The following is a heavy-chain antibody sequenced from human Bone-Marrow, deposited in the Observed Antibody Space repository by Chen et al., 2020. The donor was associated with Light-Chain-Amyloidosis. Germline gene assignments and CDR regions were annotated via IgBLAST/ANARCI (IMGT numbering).Heavy chain of an antibody. CDR1: GFTFRTYG. CDR2: ISYDGNNQ. D-gene: IGHD4-17*01. J-gene: IGHJ6*02. V-gene: IGHV3-30*18. CDR3: AKDLQTYGDYDYYYYGLDV. Sequence: QVQLVESRGGVVQPGKSLRLSCAASGFTFRTYGMHWVRQAPGKGLEWVALISYDGNNQYYSDSVKGRFTISRDNSKNTVYLQMNSLRLEDTALYYCAKDLQTYGDYDYYYYGLDVWGQGTAVTVSS.